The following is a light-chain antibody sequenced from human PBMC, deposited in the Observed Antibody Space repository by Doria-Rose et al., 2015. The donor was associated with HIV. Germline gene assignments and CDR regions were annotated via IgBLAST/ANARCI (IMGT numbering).Light chain of an antibody. Sequence: TQSPESLGMSLDERATLNCKSNQSLLHTSKNYLAWYQQKPGQPPKLLIYWASTRQSGVPARFSGSGSGTDFTLTISSLEAEDVAVYYCQQYYDTPSFGPGTTVDIK. CDR3: QQYYDTPS. J-gene: IGKJ3*01. V-gene: IGKV4-1*01. CDR2: WAS. CDR1: QSLLHTSKNY.